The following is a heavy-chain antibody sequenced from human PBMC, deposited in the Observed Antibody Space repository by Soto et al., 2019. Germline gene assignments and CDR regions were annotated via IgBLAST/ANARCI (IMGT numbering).Heavy chain of an antibody. J-gene: IGHJ4*02. Sequence: QVQLVESGGDVVQPGRSLRLSCAASGFTFSSYAMHWVRQAPGKGLEWVAVISYDGSNKYYADSVKGRFTISRDNSKNTLYLQMNSLRAEDTAVYYCARDIVVVPAARIGTFDYWGQGTLVTVSS. CDR2: ISYDGSNK. CDR3: ARDIVVVPAARIGTFDY. CDR1: GFTFSSYA. D-gene: IGHD2-2*01. V-gene: IGHV3-30-3*01.